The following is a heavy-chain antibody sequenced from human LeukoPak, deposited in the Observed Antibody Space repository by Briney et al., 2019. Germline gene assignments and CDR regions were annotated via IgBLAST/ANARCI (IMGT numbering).Heavy chain of an antibody. Sequence: GGSLRLSCAASGFILSNYRMNWVRQAPGKGLEWVSYISSSGNSREYADSVKGRFTISRDNARDSLHLQMNSLRVEDTAVYYCASPNDYGGKLSSPFDYWGQGTLVTVSS. CDR3: ASPNDYGGKLSSPFDY. D-gene: IGHD4-23*01. CDR2: ISSSGNSR. J-gene: IGHJ4*02. V-gene: IGHV3-48*04. CDR1: GFILSNYR.